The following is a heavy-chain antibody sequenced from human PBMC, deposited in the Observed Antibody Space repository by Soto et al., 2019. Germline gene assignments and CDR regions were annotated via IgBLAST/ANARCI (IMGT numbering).Heavy chain of an antibody. CDR1: GFSLTTSGVG. CDR2: IYWDDDK. V-gene: IGHV2-5*02. J-gene: IGHJ4*02. Sequence: QITLNESGPTQVKPRQTLTLTCTFSGFSLTTSGVGVGWIRQSPGKAPEWLALIYWDDDKRYSPSLKSRLTNTKDTSKNQVVLTMADLDPADTAIYYCAHRVLRTVFGLVTTTAVYFDFWGQGTPVAVSS. D-gene: IGHD3-3*01. CDR3: AHRVLRTVFGLVTTTAVYFDF.